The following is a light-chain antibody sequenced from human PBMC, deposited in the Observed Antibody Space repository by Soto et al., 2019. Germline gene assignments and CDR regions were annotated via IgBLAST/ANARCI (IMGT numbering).Light chain of an antibody. CDR3: QKYNSFTWT. J-gene: IGKJ1*01. Sequence: DIQLTQSPSFLSSSVGDRVTITCRASQDISYYLAWYQQKPGKAPNLMIYAASTLQSGVASRLSGSGSGTELTLTISRLQPDDFATYYCQKYNSFTWTCGRGTKVDIK. V-gene: IGKV1-9*01. CDR2: AAS. CDR1: QDISYY.